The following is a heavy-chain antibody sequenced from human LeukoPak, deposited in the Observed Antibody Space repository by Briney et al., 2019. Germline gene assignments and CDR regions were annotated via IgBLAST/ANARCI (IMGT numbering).Heavy chain of an antibody. CDR1: RYSFTSYG. V-gene: IGHV5-51*01. D-gene: IGHD5-12*01. CDR2: IYPGDSDT. J-gene: IGHJ4*02. Sequence: GESLKISCKGSRYSFTSYGMGWVRQMPGKGLEWMGVIYPGDSDTRYSPAVQGQGTMSAVKSISTAYRQGSSLKASDTDMYYCARPPRGYSGYDYSVDYFEYWGQGTLVTVFS. CDR3: ARPPRGYSGYDYSVDYFEY.